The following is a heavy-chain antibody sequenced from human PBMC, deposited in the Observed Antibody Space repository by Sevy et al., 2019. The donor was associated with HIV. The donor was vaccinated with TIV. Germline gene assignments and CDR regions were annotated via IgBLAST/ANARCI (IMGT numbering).Heavy chain of an antibody. CDR2: IYYSGST. J-gene: IGHJ4*02. CDR1: GGSISSSSYY. CDR3: ARPRYSSSWYMRYFDY. V-gene: IGHV4-39*01. D-gene: IGHD6-13*01. Sequence: SETLSLTCTVSGGSISSSSYYWGWIRQPPGKGLEWIGSIYYSGSTYYNPSLKSRVTISVDTSKNQFSLKLTSVTAADTAVYYCARPRYSSSWYMRYFDYWGQGTLVTVSS.